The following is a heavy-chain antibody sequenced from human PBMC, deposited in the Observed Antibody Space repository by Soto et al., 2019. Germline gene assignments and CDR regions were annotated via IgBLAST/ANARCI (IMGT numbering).Heavy chain of an antibody. V-gene: IGHV4-30-2*01. D-gene: IGHD3-3*01. CDR1: GGSISSGGYS. J-gene: IGHJ5*02. CDR2: IYHSGST. CDR3: ARLDFRMNWFDP. Sequence: PSETLSLTCAVSGGSISSGGYSWSWIRQPPGKGLEWIGYIYHSGSTYYNPSRKSRVTISVDRSKNQFSLRLSSVTAADTAVYSCARLDFRMNWFDPWGQGTLVTVSS.